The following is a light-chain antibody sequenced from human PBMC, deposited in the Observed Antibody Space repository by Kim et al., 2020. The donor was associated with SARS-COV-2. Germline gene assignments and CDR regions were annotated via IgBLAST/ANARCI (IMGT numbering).Light chain of an antibody. Sequence: QKVTFSCSGTSSNIGTNYVSWYQQLPGTVPKVLIYDNNKRPSGIPDRFSGSKSGTSGTLDITGLQTGDEADYYCGTWDSSLSVWLFGGGTKVTVL. CDR1: SSNIGTNY. V-gene: IGLV1-51*01. J-gene: IGLJ3*02. CDR2: DNN. CDR3: GTWDSSLSVWL.